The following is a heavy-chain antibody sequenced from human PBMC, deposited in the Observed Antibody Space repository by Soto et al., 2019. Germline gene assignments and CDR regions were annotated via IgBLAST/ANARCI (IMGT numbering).Heavy chain of an antibody. CDR1: GGSISSYY. Sequence: QVQLQESGPGLVKPSETLSLTCTVSGGSISSYYWSWIRQPPGKGLEWIGYIYYSGSTNYHPSLKSRVTRSVDTSKNQFSLKLSSVTAADTAVYYCARTTGTTSACPDFDYWGQGTLVAVSS. D-gene: IGHD4-17*01. CDR3: ARTTGTTSACPDFDY. J-gene: IGHJ4*02. CDR2: IYYSGST. V-gene: IGHV4-59*08.